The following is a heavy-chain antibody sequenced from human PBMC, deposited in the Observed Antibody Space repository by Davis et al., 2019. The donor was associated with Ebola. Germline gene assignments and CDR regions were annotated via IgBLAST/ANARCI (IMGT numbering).Heavy chain of an antibody. CDR2: ISAYNGNT. CDR3: AREAGATTRIYDS. J-gene: IGHJ5*01. V-gene: IGHV1-18*01. D-gene: IGHD1-26*01. CDR1: SYTFTSYG. Sequence: ASVKVSCRASSYTFTSYGISWVRQAPGQGLEWMGWISAYNGNTNYAQKLQGRVTMTTDSSRSTAYMELRSLRSDDTAVYYCAREAGATTRIYDSWGQGTLVTVSS.